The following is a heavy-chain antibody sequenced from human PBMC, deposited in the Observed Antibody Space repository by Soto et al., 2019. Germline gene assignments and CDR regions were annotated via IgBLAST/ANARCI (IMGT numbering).Heavy chain of an antibody. CDR1: GGSISSYL. Sequence: ETLSLTCTVSGGSISSYLWSLIRQSPGKGLEWIGYIYYNGNTNYNPSLASRVTISVDTSKNVFSLKLSSLTAADTAIYYSATGAGWLRLDSRVWGQGTLVTVSS. J-gene: IGHJ4*02. CDR3: ATGAGWLRLDSRV. CDR2: IYYNGNT. D-gene: IGHD5-12*01. V-gene: IGHV4-59*08.